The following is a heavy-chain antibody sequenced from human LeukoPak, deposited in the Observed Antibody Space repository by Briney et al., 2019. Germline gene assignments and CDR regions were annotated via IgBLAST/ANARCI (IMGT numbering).Heavy chain of an antibody. V-gene: IGHV3-23*01. Sequence: GGSLRLSCAASGLTFSTYAMSWVRQAPGKGLEWVSSISGSGGGTYYADSVKGRFTISRDNSKNSLFLQMNNLRAEDTAVYYCSKRGAYYFDYWGQGTLVTVSS. D-gene: IGHD1-26*01. CDR2: ISGSGGGT. CDR1: GLTFSTYA. CDR3: SKRGAYYFDY. J-gene: IGHJ4*02.